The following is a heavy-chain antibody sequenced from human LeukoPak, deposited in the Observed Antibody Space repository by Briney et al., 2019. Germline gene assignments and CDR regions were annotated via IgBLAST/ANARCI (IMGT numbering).Heavy chain of an antibody. V-gene: IGHV3-30*18. CDR3: AKGFHYYDSSGYYQNDY. CDR2: ISYDGSNK. CDR1: GFTFSSYG. D-gene: IGHD3-22*01. J-gene: IGHJ4*02. Sequence: PGGSLRLSCAASGFTFSSYGMHWVRQAPGKGLEWVAVISYDGSNKYHADSVKGRFTISRDNSKNTLYLQMNSLRAEDTAVYYCAKGFHYYDSSGYYQNDYWGQGTLVTVSS.